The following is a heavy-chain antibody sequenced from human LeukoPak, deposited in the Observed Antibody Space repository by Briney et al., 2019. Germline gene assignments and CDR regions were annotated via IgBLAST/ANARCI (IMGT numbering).Heavy chain of an antibody. Sequence: PGGSLRLSCAASGFTFSSYAMHWVRQAPGKGLEWVAVISYDGSNKYYADSVKGRFTISRDNAKNSLYLQMNSLRAEDTAVYYCARDSTAMAFFDYWGQGTLVTVSS. D-gene: IGHD5-18*01. CDR3: ARDSTAMAFFDY. J-gene: IGHJ4*02. CDR2: ISYDGSNK. CDR1: GFTFSSYA. V-gene: IGHV3-30-3*01.